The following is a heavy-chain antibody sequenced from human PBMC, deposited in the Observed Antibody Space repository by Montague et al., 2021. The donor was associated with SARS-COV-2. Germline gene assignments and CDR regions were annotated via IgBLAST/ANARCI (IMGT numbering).Heavy chain of an antibody. D-gene: IGHD4-17*01. CDR1: GGSIRSGSYY. CDR2: IYGSGST. CDR3: ARDYGDYSYYYGLDV. Sequence: TLSLTCTVSGGSIRSGSYYWSWIRQPAGKGLEWIGRIYGSGSTNYNPSLKSRVTMSVDTSKNQFSLKVSSVTAADTAVCYCARDYGDYSYYYGLDVWGQGTTVTVSS. J-gene: IGHJ6*02. V-gene: IGHV4-61*02.